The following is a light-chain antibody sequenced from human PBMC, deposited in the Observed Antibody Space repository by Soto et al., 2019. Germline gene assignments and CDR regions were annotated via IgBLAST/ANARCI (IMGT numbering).Light chain of an antibody. J-gene: IGKJ3*01. CDR3: QQFGSSPLFT. V-gene: IGKV3-20*01. CDR2: GAS. Sequence: EIVLTQSPGTLSLSPGERATLSCRASQSVSSSYLAWYQQKPGQAPRLLIYGASSRATGIPDRFSGSGSGTDFPLTISRLEREDFAVYYCQQFGSSPLFTFGPGTKVDV. CDR1: QSVSSSY.